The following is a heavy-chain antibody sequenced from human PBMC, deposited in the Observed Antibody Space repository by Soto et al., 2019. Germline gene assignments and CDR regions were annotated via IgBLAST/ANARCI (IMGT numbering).Heavy chain of an antibody. J-gene: IGHJ6*02. CDR3: ARDCSGGSCYPGMDV. V-gene: IGHV3-21*01. CDR2: ISSSGYI. D-gene: IGHD2-15*01. CDR1: GFNFSSYT. Sequence: GGSLRLSCAASGFNFSSYTINWVRQAPGKRLEWLSSISSSGYIFSTDSVRGRFTISRDNAKNSVYLQINSLRAEDTAVYFCARDCSGGSCYPGMDVWGQGTTVTVSS.